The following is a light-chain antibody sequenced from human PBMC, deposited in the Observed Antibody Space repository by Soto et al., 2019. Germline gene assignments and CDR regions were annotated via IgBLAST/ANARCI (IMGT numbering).Light chain of an antibody. V-gene: IGKV1-27*01. Sequence: DIQMTQSPSSLSASVGDRVTITCRASQVIANYLAWYQQKPGKVPKLLIYAASSLQSGVPSRFSGSGSGTDFTLTISSLQPEDVATYYCQKYDSARWTFGQGTKVDIK. CDR1: QVIANY. CDR3: QKYDSARWT. J-gene: IGKJ1*01. CDR2: AAS.